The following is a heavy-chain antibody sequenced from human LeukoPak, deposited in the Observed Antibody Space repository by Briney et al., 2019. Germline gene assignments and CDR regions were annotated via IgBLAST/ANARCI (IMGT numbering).Heavy chain of an antibody. CDR2: IYYTGST. CDR1: GGSVSSSTYY. V-gene: IGHV4-39*01. Sequence: PSETLSLTCTVSGGSVSSSTYYWGWIRQPPGKGLEWIGNIYYTGSTYYNPSLKSRVTMSVDTSKNQFSLNMRSVTAADTAVYYCARLSKGRYFDYIFDHWGQGTLVTVSS. J-gene: IGHJ4*02. D-gene: IGHD3-9*01. CDR3: ARLSKGRYFDYIFDH.